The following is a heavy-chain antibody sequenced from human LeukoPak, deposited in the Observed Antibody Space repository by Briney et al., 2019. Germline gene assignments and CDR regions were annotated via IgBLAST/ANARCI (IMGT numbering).Heavy chain of an antibody. CDR3: ARDRVHYYDSSGYPEDDY. D-gene: IGHD3-22*01. J-gene: IGHJ4*02. V-gene: IGHV1-69*05. CDR2: IIPIFGTA. Sequence: ASVKVSCKASGCTFSSYAISWVRQAPGQGLEWMGRIIPIFGTANYAQKFQGRGTITTDEATRTAYMELSSLRSEDTAVYYCARDRVHYYDSSGYPEDDYWGQGTLVTVSS. CDR1: GCTFSSYA.